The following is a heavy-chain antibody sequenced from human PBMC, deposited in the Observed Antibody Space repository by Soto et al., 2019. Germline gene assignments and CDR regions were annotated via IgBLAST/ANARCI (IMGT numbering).Heavy chain of an antibody. Sequence: EVQLLESGGDLVQPGGSLRLSCAVSGFTFSDYAMSWLRQAPGKGLEWVSGISGGGAHTYYAASVKGRFIISRENSKDTVYLQMNSLRVDDTAVYYCAKKISRGVCITFYFDSWGQGTLVTASS. D-gene: IGHD3-16*01. CDR1: GFTFSDYA. J-gene: IGHJ4*02. CDR3: AKKISRGVCITFYFDS. CDR2: ISGGGAHT. V-gene: IGHV3-23*01.